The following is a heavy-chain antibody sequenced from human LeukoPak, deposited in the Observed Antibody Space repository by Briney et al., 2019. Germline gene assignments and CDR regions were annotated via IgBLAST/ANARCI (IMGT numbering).Heavy chain of an antibody. CDR3: ARVNRVHYYYYYMDV. CDR1: GGTFSSYA. CDR2: IIPIFGTA. J-gene: IGHJ6*03. D-gene: IGHD2/OR15-2a*01. V-gene: IGHV1-69*05. Sequence: ASVKVSCKASGGTFSSYAISWVRQAPGQGLEWMGGIIPIFGTANYAQKFQGRVAITTDGSTSTAYMELSSLRSEDTAVYYCARVNRVHYYYYYMDVWGKGTTVTVSS.